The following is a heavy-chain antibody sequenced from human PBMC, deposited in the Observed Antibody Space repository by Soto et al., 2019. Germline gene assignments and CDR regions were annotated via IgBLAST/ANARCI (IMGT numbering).Heavy chain of an antibody. J-gene: IGHJ5*02. Sequence: GGSLRLSCAASGFTFSSYGMHWVRQAPGKGLEWVAVISYDGSNKYYADSVKGRFTISRDNSKNTLYLQMNSLRAEDTAVYYCAASGPYALVSWFDPWGQGTLVTVSS. CDR3: AASGPYALVSWFDP. CDR1: GFTFSSYG. V-gene: IGHV3-30*03. D-gene: IGHD2-15*01. CDR2: ISYDGSNK.